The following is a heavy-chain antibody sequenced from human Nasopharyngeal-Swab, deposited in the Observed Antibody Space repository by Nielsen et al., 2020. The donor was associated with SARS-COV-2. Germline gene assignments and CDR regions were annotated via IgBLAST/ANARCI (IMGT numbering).Heavy chain of an antibody. Sequence: ASVKVSCKASGYTFTSYGISWVRQAPGQGLEWMGWISAYNDNTDYAQKFQGRVTMTTDTSTSTAYMELRSLRSDDTAVYYCARERLDYDFWSGTQPLGMDVWGQGTTVTVSS. J-gene: IGHJ6*02. V-gene: IGHV1-18*01. CDR2: ISAYNDNT. D-gene: IGHD3-3*01. CDR1: GYTFTSYG. CDR3: ARERLDYDFWSGTQPLGMDV.